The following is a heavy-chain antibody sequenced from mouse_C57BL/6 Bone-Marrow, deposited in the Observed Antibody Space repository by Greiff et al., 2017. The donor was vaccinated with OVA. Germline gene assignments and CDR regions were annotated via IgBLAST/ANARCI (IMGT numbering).Heavy chain of an antibody. V-gene: IGHV14-4*01. J-gene: IGHJ2*01. Sequence: EVQLQQSGAELVRPGASVKLSCTASGFNIKDDYMHWVKQRPEQGLEWIGWIDPENGDTEYASKFQGKATITADTSYNTAYLQLSSLTSEDTAVYYCTTLTTVVPSFDYWGQGTTLTVSS. CDR1: GFNIKDDY. D-gene: IGHD1-1*01. CDR3: TTLTTVVPSFDY. CDR2: IDPENGDT.